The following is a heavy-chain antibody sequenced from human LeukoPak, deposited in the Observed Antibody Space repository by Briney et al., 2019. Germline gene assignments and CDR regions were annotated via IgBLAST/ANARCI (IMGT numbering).Heavy chain of an antibody. V-gene: IGHV3-33*06. D-gene: IGHD6-19*01. Sequence: GGSLRLSCAASGFTFSSYGMHWVRQAPGKGLEWVAVIWYDGSNKYYADSVKGRFTISRDNSKNTLYLQMNSLETEDTGVYYCSEEGRYSSGWYGGYGIWGQGTMVTVSS. J-gene: IGHJ3*02. CDR2: IWYDGSNK. CDR3: SEEGRYSSGWYGGYGI. CDR1: GFTFSSYG.